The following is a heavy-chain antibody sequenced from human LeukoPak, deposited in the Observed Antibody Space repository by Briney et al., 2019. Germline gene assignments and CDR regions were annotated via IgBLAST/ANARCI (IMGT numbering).Heavy chain of an antibody. J-gene: IGHJ4*02. V-gene: IGHV1-18*01. CDR3: AREHCSGGSCYTNN. CDR2: ISAYSGNT. D-gene: IGHD2-15*01. Sequence: ASVKVSCKASGYTFTSYGISWVRQAPGQGLEWMGWISAYSGNTNYAQKLQGRVTMTTDTSTSTAYMELRSLRSDDTAVYYCAREHCSGGSCYTNNWGQGTLVTVSS. CDR1: GYTFTSYG.